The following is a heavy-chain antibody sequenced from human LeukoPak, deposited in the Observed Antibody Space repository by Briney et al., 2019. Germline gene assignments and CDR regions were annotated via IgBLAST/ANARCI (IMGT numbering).Heavy chain of an antibody. CDR3: ARSGSGYLRYYFDY. V-gene: IGHV4-39*07. CDR2: RYSSGST. J-gene: IGHJ4*02. CDR1: GDSISSSRYD. D-gene: IGHD5-12*01. Sequence: PSETLSLTCTVSGDSISSSRYDWGWIRQPPGKGLEWIGSRYSSGSTYYNPSLKSRVTISVDTSKNQFSLKLSSVTAADTAVYYCARSGSGYLRYYFDYWGQGTLVTVSS.